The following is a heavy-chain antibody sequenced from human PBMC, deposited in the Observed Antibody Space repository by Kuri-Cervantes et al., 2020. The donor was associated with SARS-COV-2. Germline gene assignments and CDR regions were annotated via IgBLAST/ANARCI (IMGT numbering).Heavy chain of an antibody. J-gene: IGHJ6*03. V-gene: IGHV3-9*01. CDR1: GFTFDDYA. Sequence: GGSLRLSCAASGFTFDDYAMHWVRQAPGKGLEWVSGISWNSGSIGYADSVKGRFTISRDNAKNSLYLQMNSLRAEDTALYYCAKDLASNYYYYMDVWGKGTTVTVSS. CDR2: ISWNSGSI. CDR3: AKDLASNYYYYMDV.